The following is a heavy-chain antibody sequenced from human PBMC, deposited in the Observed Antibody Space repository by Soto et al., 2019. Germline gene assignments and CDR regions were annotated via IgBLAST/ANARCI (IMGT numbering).Heavy chain of an antibody. CDR3: AHRVLRTVFGLVTTTAIYFDF. J-gene: IGHJ4*02. CDR1: GFSLTTSGVG. D-gene: IGHD3-3*01. CDR2: IYWDDDK. V-gene: IGHV2-5*02. Sequence: QITLKESGPPVVKPTETLTLTCTFSGFSLTTSGVGVGWVRQSPGKAPEWLALIYWDDDKRYSTSLKSRLTITKDTSKNQVVLTMANMDPADTATYYCAHRVLRTVFGLVTTTAIYFDFWGQGTPVVVSS.